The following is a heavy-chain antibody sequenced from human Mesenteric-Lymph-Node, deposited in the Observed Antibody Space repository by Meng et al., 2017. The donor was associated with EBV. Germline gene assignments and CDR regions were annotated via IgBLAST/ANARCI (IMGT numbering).Heavy chain of an antibody. CDR1: GYTFTSYA. CDR2: ISAYNGDT. J-gene: IGHJ4*02. V-gene: IGHV1-18*01. Sequence: QVQAVQTGTEVKKPGASVKGSCKGSGYTFTSYAMNWVRHASGQGLGWRGWISAYNGDTKYAQKVQDRVTMTTDTSTSTVYMELRSLGSDDTAVYYCARDHGGKYYDWGQGTLVTVSS. CDR3: ARDHGGKYYD. D-gene: IGHD1-26*01.